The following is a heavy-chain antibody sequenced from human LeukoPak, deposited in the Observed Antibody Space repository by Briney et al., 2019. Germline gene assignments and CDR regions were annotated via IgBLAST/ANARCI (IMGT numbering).Heavy chain of an antibody. V-gene: IGHV4-34*01. CDR3: ARGSSFDGYCSAGACDAGYYDS. CDR1: GESFSAYF. CDR2: INHRGSS. Sequence: SETLSLTCAVYGESFSAYFWNWLRQAPGKPLEYIGEINHRGSSHYNPSLKTRVTLSVDTSKNQFFLKLTSVTAADTAVYFCARGSSFDGYCSAGACDAGYYDSWGQGTPVTVSS. J-gene: IGHJ4*02. D-gene: IGHD2-21*02.